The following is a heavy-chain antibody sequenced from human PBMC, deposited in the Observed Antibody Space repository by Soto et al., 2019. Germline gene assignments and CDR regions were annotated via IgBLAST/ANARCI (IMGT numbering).Heavy chain of an antibody. J-gene: IGHJ4*02. V-gene: IGHV3-7*01. CDR1: GFTFSSYW. CDR3: ARGAVVAASLNSFDY. Sequence: EVQLVESGGGLVQPGGSLRLSCAASGFTFSSYWMSWVRQAPGKGLEWVANIKQDGSEKYYVDSVKGRFTISRDNAKNSLYLQMNSLRAEDTAVYYCARGAVVAASLNSFDYWGQGTLVTVSS. D-gene: IGHD2-15*01. CDR2: IKQDGSEK.